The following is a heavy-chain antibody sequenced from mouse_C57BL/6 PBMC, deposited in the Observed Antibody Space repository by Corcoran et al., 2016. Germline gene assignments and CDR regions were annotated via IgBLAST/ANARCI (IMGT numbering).Heavy chain of an antibody. CDR1: GYTFTTYG. CDR2: INTYSGVP. D-gene: IGHD2-4*01. J-gene: IGHJ4*01. CDR3: ARFGYDYDYYAMDY. V-gene: IGHV9-3*01. Sequence: QIQLVQSGPELKKPGETVKISCKASGYTFTTYGMSLVKQAPGKGLKWMGWINTYSGVPTYADDFKGRFAFSLETSASTAYLQINNLKNEDTATYFCARFGYDYDYYAMDYWGQGTSVTVSS.